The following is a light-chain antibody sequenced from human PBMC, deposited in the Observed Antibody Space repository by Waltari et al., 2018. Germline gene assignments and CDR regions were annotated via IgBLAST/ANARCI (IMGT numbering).Light chain of an antibody. J-gene: IGKJ1*01. V-gene: IGKV3-20*01. Sequence: EIVLTQSPGPLSLSPGDTALLACRARQSVRKYLAWYQQKPGQAPRLLIFGASSRATGIPDRFSGSGSGTDLSLTISRVEPEDFAVYYCQQYVSLPATFGQGTKVEIE. CDR3: QQYVSLPAT. CDR1: QSVRKY. CDR2: GAS.